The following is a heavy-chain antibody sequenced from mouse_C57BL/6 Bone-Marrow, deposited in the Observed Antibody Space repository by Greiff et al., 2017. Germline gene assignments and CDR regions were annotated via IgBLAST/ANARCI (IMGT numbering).Heavy chain of an antibody. J-gene: IGHJ1*03. V-gene: IGHV1-22*01. CDR2: INPNNGGT. D-gene: IGHD3-3*01. Sequence: EVQLQQSGPELVKPGASVKMSCKASGYTFTDYNMHWVKQSHGKSLEWIGYINPNNGGTSYNQKFKGKATLTVNKSSSTAYMELRSLTSEDSAVYYCASEILGGYFDVWGTGTTVTVSS. CDR3: ASEILGGYFDV. CDR1: GYTFTDYN.